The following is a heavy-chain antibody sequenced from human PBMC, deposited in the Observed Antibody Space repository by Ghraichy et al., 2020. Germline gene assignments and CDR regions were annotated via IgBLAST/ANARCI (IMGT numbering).Heavy chain of an antibody. Sequence: GGSLRLSCAASGFTFSSYAMSWVRQAPGKGLEWVSAISGSGGSTYYADSVKGRFTISRDNSKNTLYLQMNSLRAEDTAVYYCAKVPRLTYYDFWSGYYEGEYYFDYWGQGTLVTVSS. J-gene: IGHJ4*02. V-gene: IGHV3-23*01. CDR2: ISGSGGST. CDR3: AKVPRLTYYDFWSGYYEGEYYFDY. CDR1: GFTFSSYA. D-gene: IGHD3-3*01.